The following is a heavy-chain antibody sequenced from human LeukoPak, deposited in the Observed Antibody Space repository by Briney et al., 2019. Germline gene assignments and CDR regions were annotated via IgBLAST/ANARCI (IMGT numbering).Heavy chain of an antibody. D-gene: IGHD2-8*02. CDR2: ISGSGYTT. V-gene: IGHV3-23*01. CDR3: ATYRQVLLPFES. J-gene: IGHJ4*02. Sequence: GGSLRLSCAASEFRFSSYVMSWIRQAPGKGLEWVSGISGSGYTTHYADSVKGRFTISRDNSKNTLYLQMNSLRAEDTAIYYCATYRQVLLPFESWGQGTLVTVSS. CDR1: EFRFSSYV.